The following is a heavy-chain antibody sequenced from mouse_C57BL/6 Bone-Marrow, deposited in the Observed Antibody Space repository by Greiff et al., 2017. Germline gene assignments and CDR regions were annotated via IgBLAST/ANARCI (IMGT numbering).Heavy chain of an antibody. V-gene: IGHV1-52*01. CDR2: IEPSDSET. J-gene: IGHJ1*03. D-gene: IGHD1-1*01. CDR3: ARSSYYGGGFWYFDV. Sequence: QVQLQQPGAELVRPGSSVQLSCKASGYTFTSYWMHWVKQRPIQGLEWIGNIEPSDSETHYNQKFKDKATLTVDKSSSTAYMQLSSLTSEDSAVYYCARSSYYGGGFWYFDVWGTGTTVTVSS. CDR1: GYTFTSYW.